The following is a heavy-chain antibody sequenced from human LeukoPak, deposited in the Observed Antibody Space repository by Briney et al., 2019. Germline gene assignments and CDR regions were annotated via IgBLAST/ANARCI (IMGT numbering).Heavy chain of an antibody. V-gene: IGHV3-23*01. CDR1: GFTLSSYA. Sequence: GGSLRLSCAASGFTLSSYAMSWVRQAPGKELKWVSAISDTVNTYHADSVKGRFTISRDSSKNTLFLQMNRLRPEDAAVYYCAKAPVTTCRGAFCYPFDYWGLGTLVTVSS. CDR2: ISDTVNT. D-gene: IGHD2-15*01. J-gene: IGHJ4*02. CDR3: AKAPVTTCRGAFCYPFDY.